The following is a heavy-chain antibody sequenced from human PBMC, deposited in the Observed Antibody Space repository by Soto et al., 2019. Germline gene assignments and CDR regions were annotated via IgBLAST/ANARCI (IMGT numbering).Heavy chain of an antibody. CDR3: ATQSPIRSYQLLYARWYP. D-gene: IGHD2-2*02. CDR2: ISYDGSNK. Sequence: GGSLRLSCAASGFTFSSYAMHWVRQAPGKGLEWVAVISYDGSNKYYADSVKGRFTISRDNSKNTLYLQMNSLRAEDTAVYYCATQSPIRSYQLLYARWYPWGQGTLVTVSS. V-gene: IGHV3-30-3*01. J-gene: IGHJ5*02. CDR1: GFTFSSYA.